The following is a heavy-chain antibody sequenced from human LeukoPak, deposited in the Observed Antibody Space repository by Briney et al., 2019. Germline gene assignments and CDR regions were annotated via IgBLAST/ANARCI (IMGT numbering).Heavy chain of an antibody. Sequence: GSLRLSCAASGFTFSSYSMNWVRQPPGKGLEWIGSINYSGSTYHNPSLKSRVTISVDTSRNQFSLKLSSVTAADTAVYYCARQNWLAWERHFDYWGQGTLVTVSS. D-gene: IGHD1-26*01. CDR2: INYSGST. J-gene: IGHJ4*02. CDR1: GFTFSSYSMN. V-gene: IGHV4-39*01. CDR3: ARQNWLAWERHFDY.